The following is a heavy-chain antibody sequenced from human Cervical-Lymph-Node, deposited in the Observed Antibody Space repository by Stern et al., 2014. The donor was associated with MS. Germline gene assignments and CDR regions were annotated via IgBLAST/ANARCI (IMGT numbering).Heavy chain of an antibody. CDR1: GYAFTGYY. CDR2: IYPNSGGT. D-gene: IGHD1-1*01. J-gene: IGHJ4*02. V-gene: IGHV1-2*02. CDR3: ARTGYRGDFDY. Sequence: QVQLGQSGAEVKKPGASVKVSCKPSGYAFTGYYIHWVRQAPGQGLQWMGWIYPNSGGTSYAQNFRGRVTMTRDTSISTAYMELSRLTSDDTAVYFCARTGYRGDFDYWGQGTLVTVSS.